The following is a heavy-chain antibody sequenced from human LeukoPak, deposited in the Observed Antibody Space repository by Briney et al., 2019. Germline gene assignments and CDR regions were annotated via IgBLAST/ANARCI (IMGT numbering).Heavy chain of an antibody. Sequence: SETLSLTCTVSGGSISSYYWSWIRQPPGKGPEWIGYIYYSGSTNYNPSLKSRVTISVDTSKNQFSLKLSSVTAADTAVYYCARERQQLVFDYWGQGTLVTVSS. CDR1: GGSISSYY. J-gene: IGHJ4*02. D-gene: IGHD6-13*01. V-gene: IGHV4-59*01. CDR2: IYYSGST. CDR3: ARERQQLVFDY.